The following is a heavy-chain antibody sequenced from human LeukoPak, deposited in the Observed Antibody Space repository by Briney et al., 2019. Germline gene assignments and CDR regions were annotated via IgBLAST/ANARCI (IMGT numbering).Heavy chain of an antibody. D-gene: IGHD3-10*01. J-gene: IGHJ6*04. CDR2: INAANSNT. CDR1: GYTFTNYA. V-gene: IGHV1-3*01. Sequence: GASVKVSCKASGYTFTNYAIHWGRQAPGQRLEWMGWINAANSNTKYSEQFQGRVTITRDTSASTAYMEMSSLKSEDTAVYYCARAHQPLWFGDSRVYAMDVWGKGTTVTVPS. CDR3: ARAHQPLWFGDSRVYAMDV.